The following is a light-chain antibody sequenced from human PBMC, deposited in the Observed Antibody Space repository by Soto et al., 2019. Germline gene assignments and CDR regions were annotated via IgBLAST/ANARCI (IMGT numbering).Light chain of an antibody. CDR3: QSFDSRLSGPV. CDR1: SSDLAIYNY. CDR2: QVT. V-gene: IGLV2-14*01. J-gene: IGLJ2*01. Sequence: QSVLTQPASVSGSPGQSITISCTGTSSDLAIYNYVSWYQQQPGKAPKLMIYQVTNRPSGVSNRFSGSRSGNTASLTISGLQAEDEADYYCQSFDSRLSGPVFGGGTKVTVL.